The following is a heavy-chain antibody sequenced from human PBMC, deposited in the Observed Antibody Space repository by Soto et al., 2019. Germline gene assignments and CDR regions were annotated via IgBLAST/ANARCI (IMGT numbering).Heavy chain of an antibody. D-gene: IGHD3-3*01. CDR1: GFTFDDYA. CDR3: AKDLRTSWIFGNFDS. J-gene: IGHJ4*02. Sequence: GGSLRLSCAASGFTFDDYAMHWVRQAPGKGLEWVSGIAFNSGNTAYADSVKGRFTISRDNAKNSLYLQMNSLRAEDTALYYCAKDLRTSWIFGNFDSWGQGTLVTVSS. CDR2: IAFNSGNT. V-gene: IGHV3-9*01.